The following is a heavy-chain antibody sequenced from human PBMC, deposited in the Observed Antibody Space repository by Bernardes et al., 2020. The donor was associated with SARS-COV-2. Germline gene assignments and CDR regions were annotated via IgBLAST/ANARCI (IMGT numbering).Heavy chain of an antibody. Sequence: GGSLRLSCAASGFTFSNYALSWVRQAPGKGLEWVSAISGGGGSTYYADSVKGRFTISRDNSKNTLYLQMNSLRAEDTAVYYCAKKPLEFADVHWGQGTLVTVSS. CDR3: AKKPLEFADVH. CDR2: ISGGGGST. D-gene: IGHD1-1*01. V-gene: IGHV3-23*01. CDR1: GFTFSNYA. J-gene: IGHJ4*02.